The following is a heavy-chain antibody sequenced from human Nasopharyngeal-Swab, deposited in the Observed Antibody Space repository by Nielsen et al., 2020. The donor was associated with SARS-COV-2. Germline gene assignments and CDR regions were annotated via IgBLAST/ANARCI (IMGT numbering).Heavy chain of an antibody. CDR3: ADGRHGWYGVGDY. D-gene: IGHD6-19*01. V-gene: IGHV4-39*07. Sequence: WIRQPPGKGLEWIASIYYGGSTYYNPSLKSRVTISLDTSKNHFSLKLTSVTAADTATFYCADGRHGWYGVGDYWGQGTLVTVSS. CDR2: IYYGGST. J-gene: IGHJ4*02.